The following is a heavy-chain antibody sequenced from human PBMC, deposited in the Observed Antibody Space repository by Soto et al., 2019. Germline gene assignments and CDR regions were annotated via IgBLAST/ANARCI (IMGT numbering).Heavy chain of an antibody. V-gene: IGHV4-34*01. J-gene: IGHJ6*02. CDR2: INHSGST. CDR1: GGSFSGYY. Sequence: ETLSLTCAVYGGSFSGYYWSWIRQPPGKGLEWIGEINHSGSTNYNPSLKSRVTISVDTSKNQFSLKLSSVTAADTAVYYCARGPLMVYTIGYYGMDVWGQGTTVTVSS. CDR3: ARGPLMVYTIGYYGMDV. D-gene: IGHD2-8*01.